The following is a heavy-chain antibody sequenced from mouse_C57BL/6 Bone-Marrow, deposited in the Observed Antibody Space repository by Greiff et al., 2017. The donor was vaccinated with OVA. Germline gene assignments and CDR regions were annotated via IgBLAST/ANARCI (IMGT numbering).Heavy chain of an antibody. J-gene: IGHJ2*01. CDR1: GYTFTSYW. CDR3: AREGSVYFDY. Sequence: QVHVKQPGAELVKPGASVKLSCKASGYTFTSYWMQWVKQRPGQGLEWIGEIDPSDSYTNYNQKFKGKATLTVDTSSSTAYMQLSSLTSEDSAVYYCAREGSVYFDYWGQGTTLTVSS. CDR2: IDPSDSYT. V-gene: IGHV1-50*01.